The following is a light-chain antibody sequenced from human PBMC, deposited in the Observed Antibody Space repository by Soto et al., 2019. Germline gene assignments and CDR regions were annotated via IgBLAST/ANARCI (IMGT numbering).Light chain of an antibody. Sequence: QSALTQPPSASGSPGQSVTISCTGTSSDVGGYNYVSWYQQYPGKAPKLMIYEVSERPSGVPDRFSGSKSGNTASLTVSGLQAEDEADYYCSSYAGSNTYVLGTGTKVTVL. CDR2: EVS. CDR3: SSYAGSNTYV. J-gene: IGLJ1*01. CDR1: SSDVGGYNY. V-gene: IGLV2-8*01.